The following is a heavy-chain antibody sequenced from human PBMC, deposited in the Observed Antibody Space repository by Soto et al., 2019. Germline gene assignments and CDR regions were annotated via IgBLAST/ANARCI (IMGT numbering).Heavy chain of an antibody. CDR2: IKRDGSEK. CDR1: GFTFSSYW. V-gene: IGHV3-7*05. D-gene: IGHD2-15*01. Sequence: PGGSLRLSCAASGFTFSSYWMSWVRQAPGKGLEWVANIKRDGSEKYYVDSVKGRFTISRDNAKNSLYLQMNSLRAEDTAVYYCARAKTVAARSQNLWGETKYYYYGMDVWGQGTTVTVSS. J-gene: IGHJ6*02. CDR3: ARAKTVAARSQNLWGETKYYYYGMDV.